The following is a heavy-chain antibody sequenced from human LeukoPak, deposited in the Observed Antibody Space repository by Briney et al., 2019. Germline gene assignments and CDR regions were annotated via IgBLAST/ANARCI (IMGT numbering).Heavy chain of an antibody. Sequence: GGSLRLSCAATGFTFSSYAMSWVRQAPGKGLEWVSAISDSGGSTYYADSVKGRFTISRENSKNTLYLQMNSLRAEDTAVYYCAKGGSYTQNDYWGQGTVVTVSS. CDR1: GFTFSSYA. CDR3: AKGGSYTQNDY. J-gene: IGHJ4*02. CDR2: ISDSGGST. V-gene: IGHV3-23*01. D-gene: IGHD1-26*01.